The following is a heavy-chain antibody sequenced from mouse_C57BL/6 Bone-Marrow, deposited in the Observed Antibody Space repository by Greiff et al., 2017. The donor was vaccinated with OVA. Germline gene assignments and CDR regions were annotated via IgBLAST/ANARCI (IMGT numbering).Heavy chain of an antibody. CDR2: ISSGSSTI. V-gene: IGHV5-17*01. D-gene: IGHD1-1*01. J-gene: IGHJ3*01. CDR1: GFTFSDYG. Sequence: EVKLVESGGGLVKPGGSLKLSCAASGFTFSDYGMHWVRQAPEKGLEWVAYISSGSSTIYYADTVKGRFTISRANAKNTLFLQMTSLRCEDTDMYYCARSLYYGSSPWFAYWGKGTLVTVSA. CDR3: ARSLYYGSSPWFAY.